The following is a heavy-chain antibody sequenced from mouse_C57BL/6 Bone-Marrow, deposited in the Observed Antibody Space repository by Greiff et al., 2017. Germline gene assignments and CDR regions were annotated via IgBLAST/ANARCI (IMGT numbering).Heavy chain of an antibody. CDR2: IYPGSGST. V-gene: IGHV1-55*01. CDR1: GYNFNSYW. CDR3: AREAVVAHFDY. D-gene: IGHD1-1*01. Sequence: QVQLQQPGAELVKPGASVTMSCKASGYNFNSYWITWVKQRPGQGLEWIGDIYPGSGSTNYNEKLKSKATLTVDTSSSTAYMQLSSLTSEDSAVYYCAREAVVAHFDYWGQGTTLTVSS. J-gene: IGHJ2*01.